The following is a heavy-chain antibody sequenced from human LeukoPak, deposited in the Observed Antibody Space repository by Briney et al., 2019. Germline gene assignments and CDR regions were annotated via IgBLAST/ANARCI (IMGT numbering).Heavy chain of an antibody. Sequence: GGSLRLSCAASGFTFNAHYMNWVRQAPGKGLEWVASISQNGNEKNYVDSVKGRFTISRDNAENSLSLQMNSLRAEDTAVYFCAKDQGYYYGGRWCSRFDPWGQGTLVTVSS. V-gene: IGHV3-7*01. CDR2: ISQNGNEK. CDR1: GFTFNAHY. D-gene: IGHD2-15*01. J-gene: IGHJ5*02. CDR3: AKDQGYYYGGRWCSRFDP.